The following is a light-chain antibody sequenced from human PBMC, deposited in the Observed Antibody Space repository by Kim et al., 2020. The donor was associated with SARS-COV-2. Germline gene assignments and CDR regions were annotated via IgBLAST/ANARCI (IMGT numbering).Light chain of an antibody. CDR3: QVWDSSSDPAV. J-gene: IGLJ2*01. CDR2: YDS. Sequence: APRKTARSTCGGNNSASNSVHWYQQKPGPAPVLVIYYDSDRPSGIPERFSGSNSGNTATLTISRVEAGDEADYYCQVWDSSSDPAVFGGGTQLTVL. V-gene: IGLV3-21*04. CDR1: NSASNS.